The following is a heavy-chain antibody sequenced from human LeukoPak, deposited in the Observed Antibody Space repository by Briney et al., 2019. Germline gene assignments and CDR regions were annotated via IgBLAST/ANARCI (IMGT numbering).Heavy chain of an antibody. V-gene: IGHV5-51*01. D-gene: IGHD3-9*01. J-gene: IGHJ4*02. CDR2: IYPGDSDT. Sequence: GESLKISCKGSGYSFTSYWIAWVRQMPGKGLEWMGIIYPGDSDTRYSPSFQGQVTISADKFISTAYLQWSSLKASDTAMYYCARLNYDILTGYYNGFDYWGQGTLVTVSS. CDR3: ARLNYDILTGYYNGFDY. CDR1: GYSFTSYW.